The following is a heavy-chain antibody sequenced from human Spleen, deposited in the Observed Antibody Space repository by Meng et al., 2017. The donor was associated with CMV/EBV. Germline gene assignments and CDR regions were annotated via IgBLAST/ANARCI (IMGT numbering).Heavy chain of an antibody. CDR3: ARVRVAARPIWYFDL. CDR1: GGSFSGYY. V-gene: IGHV4-34*01. Sequence: GSLRLSCAIYGGSFSGYYWSWIRQPPGKGLEWIGEINHSGSTNYNPSLKSRVTISVDTSKNQFSLKLSSVTAADTAVYYCARVRVAARPIWYFDLWGRGTLVTVSS. CDR2: INHSGST. J-gene: IGHJ2*01. D-gene: IGHD6-6*01.